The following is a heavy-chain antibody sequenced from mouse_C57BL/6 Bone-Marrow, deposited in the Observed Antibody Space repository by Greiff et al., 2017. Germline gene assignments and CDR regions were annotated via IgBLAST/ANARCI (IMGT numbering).Heavy chain of an antibody. J-gene: IGHJ1*03. CDR1: GYTFTDYY. Sequence: QVQLQQSGAELVRPGASVKLSYKASGYTFTDYYINWVKQRPGQGLEWIARIYPGSGNTYYNEKFKGKATLTAEKSSSTAYMQLSSLTSEDSAVYFCARGDYGSSYWYFDVWGTGTTVTVSS. D-gene: IGHD1-1*01. CDR2: IYPGSGNT. CDR3: ARGDYGSSYWYFDV. V-gene: IGHV1-76*01.